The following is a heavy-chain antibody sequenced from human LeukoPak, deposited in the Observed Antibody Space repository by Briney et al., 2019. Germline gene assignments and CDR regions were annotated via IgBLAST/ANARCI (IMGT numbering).Heavy chain of an antibody. D-gene: IGHD2-2*01. Sequence: GGSLRLSCAASGFTFSSYEMNWVRQAPGKGLEWVSYISISGSTIYYADSVKGRFTISRDNAKNTLYLQMNSLRAEDTAVYYCAICPWSLYYYYDMDVWGKGTTVTVSS. CDR1: GFTFSSYE. J-gene: IGHJ6*03. V-gene: IGHV3-48*03. CDR3: AICPWSLYYYYDMDV. CDR2: ISISGSTI.